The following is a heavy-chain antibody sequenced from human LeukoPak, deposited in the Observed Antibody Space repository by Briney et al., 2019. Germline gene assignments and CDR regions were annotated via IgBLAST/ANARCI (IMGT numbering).Heavy chain of an antibody. Sequence: PGESLRVSCKGSGYTFSSYWIGWVRQMPGKGLEWMGIIYPGDSDTRYSPSLQGQVTISVDTSIGTAYLQWSSLKASDTAIYYCARQNDFRLDYWGQGTLVTVSS. J-gene: IGHJ4*02. CDR3: ARQNDFRLDY. CDR1: GYTFSSYW. V-gene: IGHV5-51*01. D-gene: IGHD3-3*01. CDR2: IYPGDSDT.